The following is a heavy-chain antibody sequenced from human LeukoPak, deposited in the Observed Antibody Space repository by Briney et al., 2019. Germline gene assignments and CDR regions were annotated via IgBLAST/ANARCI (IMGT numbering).Heavy chain of an antibody. CDR3: AKGTVTNPLIDY. Sequence: GASLRLSCAASGFTFSSYAMSWVRQHPGEGMEWLSAISGSGGSTYYADSVKGRFTISRDNSKNTLYLQMNSLRAEDTAVYYCAKGTVTNPLIDYWGQGTLVTVSS. J-gene: IGHJ4*02. D-gene: IGHD4-17*01. CDR2: ISGSGGST. CDR1: GFTFSSYA. V-gene: IGHV3-23*01.